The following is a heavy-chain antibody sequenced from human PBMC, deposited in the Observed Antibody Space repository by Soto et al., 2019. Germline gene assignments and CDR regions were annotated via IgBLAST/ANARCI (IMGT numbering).Heavy chain of an antibody. Sequence: EVQVLDSGGGLVQPGGSLRLSCAASGFTFNNYAMNWVRQAPGKGLEWVATISGTGGSTYYADSAKGRFTISRDNSKNTLYLQMNSLRVEDTAVYYCAKDRLGGNFDYWGQGTQVTVSS. CDR3: AKDRLGGNFDY. J-gene: IGHJ4*02. V-gene: IGHV3-23*01. CDR2: ISGTGGST. CDR1: GFTFNNYA.